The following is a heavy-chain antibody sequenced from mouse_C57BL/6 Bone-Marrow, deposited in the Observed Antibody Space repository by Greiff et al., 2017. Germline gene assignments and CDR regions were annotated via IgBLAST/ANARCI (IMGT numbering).Heavy chain of an antibody. J-gene: IGHJ1*03. CDR3: ARVGYYWYFDV. CDR1: GYTFTSYW. Sequence: QVQLQQPGAELVRPGSSVKLSCKASGYTFTSYWMDWVKQRPGQGLEWIGIIYPSDSETHYNQKFKDKATLTVDKSSSTAYMQLSSLTSEDSAVYYCARVGYYWYFDVWGTGTTVTVSS. D-gene: IGHD2-2*01. CDR2: IYPSDSET. V-gene: IGHV1-61*01.